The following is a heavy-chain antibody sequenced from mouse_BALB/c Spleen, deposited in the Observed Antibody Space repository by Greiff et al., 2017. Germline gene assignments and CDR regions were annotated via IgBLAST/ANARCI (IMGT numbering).Heavy chain of an antibody. CDR1: GFSFSDYY. D-gene: IGHD2-14*01. CDR3: ARGEDYGCDDAFCYAMDY. CDR2: ISDGGSYT. Sequence: EVHLVESGGGLVKPARSLKLSCAVSGFSFSDYYMYWVRQTPPTRLEWVATISDGGSYTYYPDSVKGRFTISRDNAKNNLYLQMSSLKSEDTAMYDCARGEDYGCDDAFCYAMDYWGQGTSVTVSS. J-gene: IGHJ4*01. V-gene: IGHV5-4*02.